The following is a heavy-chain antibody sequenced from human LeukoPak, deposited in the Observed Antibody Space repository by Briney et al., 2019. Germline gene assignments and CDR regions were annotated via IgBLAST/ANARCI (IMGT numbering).Heavy chain of an antibody. CDR2: IYYSGST. Sequence: SETLSLTCTVSGGSISSSSYYWGWIRQPPVKGLEWIGSIYYSGSTYYNPSLKSRVTISVDTSKNQFSLKLSSVTAADTAVYYCARDSYCGGDCYWDHWYFDLWGRGTLVTVSS. J-gene: IGHJ2*01. CDR3: ARDSYCGGDCYWDHWYFDL. V-gene: IGHV4-39*07. D-gene: IGHD2-21*02. CDR1: GGSISSSSYY.